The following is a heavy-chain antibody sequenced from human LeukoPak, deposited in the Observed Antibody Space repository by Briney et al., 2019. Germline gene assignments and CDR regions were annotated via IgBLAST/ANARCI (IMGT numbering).Heavy chain of an antibody. Sequence: PSETLSLTCAVSGGSISSGVYFWSWIRQPPGKGLEWIGYIHKSGNTYYNPSLKSRVTISADTSKNQFSLKLSSVTAADTAVYYCARGGLSIAARRFGYWGQGTLVTVSS. J-gene: IGHJ4*02. CDR2: IHKSGNT. CDR1: GGSISSGVYF. V-gene: IGHV4-30-4*07. CDR3: ARGGLSIAARRFGY. D-gene: IGHD6-6*01.